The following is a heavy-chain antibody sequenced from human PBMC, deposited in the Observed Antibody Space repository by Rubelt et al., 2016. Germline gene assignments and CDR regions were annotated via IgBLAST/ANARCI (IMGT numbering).Heavy chain of an antibody. CDR3: ARDLGYCSSTSCYYYYYYGMDV. V-gene: IGHV3-74*01. J-gene: IGHJ6*02. CDR1: GFTFSSYW. D-gene: IGHD2-2*01. Sequence: RLSCAASGFTFSSYWMHWVRQAPGKGLVWVSRINSDGSSTSYADSVKGRFTISRDNAKNTLYLQMNSLRAEDTALYYGARDLGYCSSTSCYYYYYYGMDVWGQGTTVTVSS. CDR2: INSDGSST.